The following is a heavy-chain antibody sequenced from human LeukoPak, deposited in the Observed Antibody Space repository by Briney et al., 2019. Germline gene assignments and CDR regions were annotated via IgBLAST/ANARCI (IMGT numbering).Heavy chain of an antibody. CDR2: MNPNSGNT. D-gene: IGHD1-1*01. J-gene: IGHJ6*02. V-gene: IGHV1-8*01. Sequence: GASVKVSCKASGYTFTSYDINWVRQATGQGLEWMGWMNPNSGNTGYAQKFQGRVTMTRNTSISTAYMELSSLRSEDTAVYYCASFPTGTKHQNYYYYGMDVWGQGTTVTVSS. CDR3: ASFPTGTKHQNYYYYGMDV. CDR1: GYTFTSYD.